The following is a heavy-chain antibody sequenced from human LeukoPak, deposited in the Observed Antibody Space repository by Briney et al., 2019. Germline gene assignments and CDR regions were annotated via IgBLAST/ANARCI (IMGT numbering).Heavy chain of an antibody. CDR2: STSGSTI. Sequence: STSGSTIYYADSVKGRFTISRDNAKNSLYLQMNSLRAEDTAVYYCARYGDYVVRAFDIWGQGTMVTVSS. J-gene: IGHJ3*02. V-gene: IGHV3-11*04. CDR3: ARYGDYVVRAFDI. D-gene: IGHD4-17*01.